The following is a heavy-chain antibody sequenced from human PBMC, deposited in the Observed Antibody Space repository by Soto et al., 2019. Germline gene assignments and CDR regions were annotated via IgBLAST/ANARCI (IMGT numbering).Heavy chain of an antibody. CDR2: IIPIFGTV. J-gene: IGHJ5*02. Sequence: QVQLVQSGAEVKKPGSSMKVSCKASGGTFSSYAITWVRQAPGQGLEWMGGIIPIFGTVNYAQKFQGRVTITADKSTSTAYMELSSLRSEDTAVYYCARADTIFGVVTLPWGQGTLVTVSS. V-gene: IGHV1-69*06. D-gene: IGHD3-3*01. CDR3: ARADTIFGVVTLP. CDR1: GGTFSSYA.